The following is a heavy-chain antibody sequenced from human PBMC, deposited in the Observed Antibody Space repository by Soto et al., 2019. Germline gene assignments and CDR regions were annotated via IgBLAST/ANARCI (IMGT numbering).Heavy chain of an antibody. Sequence: SVKVSCKASGGTFSSYASSWVRQAPGQGLEWMGGIIPIFGTANYAQKFQGRVTITADESTSTAYMELSSLRSEDTAVYYCARVHCISTSCYGYYYYGMVVWGQGTTVTVSS. J-gene: IGHJ6*02. CDR1: GGTFSSYA. CDR3: ARVHCISTSCYGYYYYGMVV. CDR2: IIPIFGTA. V-gene: IGHV1-69*13. D-gene: IGHD2-2*01.